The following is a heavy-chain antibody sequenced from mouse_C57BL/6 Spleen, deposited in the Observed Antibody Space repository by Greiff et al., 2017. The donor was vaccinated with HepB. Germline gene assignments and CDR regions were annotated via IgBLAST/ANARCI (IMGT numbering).Heavy chain of an antibody. CDR2: ISYDGSN. J-gene: IGHJ4*01. V-gene: IGHV3-6*01. CDR3: AREDDYDGRLDY. D-gene: IGHD2-4*01. Sequence: EVQLQESGPGLVKPSQSLSLTCSVTGYSITSGYYWNWIRQFPGNKLEWMGYISYDGSNNYNPSLKNRISITRDTSKNQFFLKLNSVTTEDTATYYCAREDDYDGRLDYWGQGTSVTVSS. CDR1: GYSITSGYY.